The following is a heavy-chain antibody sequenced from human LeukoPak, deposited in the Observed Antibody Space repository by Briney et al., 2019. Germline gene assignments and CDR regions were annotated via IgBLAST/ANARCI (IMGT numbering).Heavy chain of an antibody. J-gene: IGHJ4*02. CDR1: GFTFSSYD. CDR3: ASGRGSSSNFDY. Sequence: GGSLRLSCAASGFTFSSYDMHWVRQATGKGLEWVSAIGTAGDTYYPGSVKGRFTISRENAKNSLYLQMNSLRAGDAAVYYCASGRGSSSNFDYWGQGTLVTVPS. V-gene: IGHV3-13*04. D-gene: IGHD1-26*01. CDR2: IGTAGDT.